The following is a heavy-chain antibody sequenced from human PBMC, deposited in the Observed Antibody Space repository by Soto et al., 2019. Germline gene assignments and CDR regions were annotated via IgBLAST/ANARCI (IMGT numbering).Heavy chain of an antibody. CDR3: SGGVGDAF. J-gene: IGHJ4*02. CDR2: TNQDGSEK. Sequence: EVHLVESGGGLVQTGGSLRLSCAISESTVSRDWMNWVRQAPGKGLEWVAHTNQDGSEKYYADSVKGGFTISRDNAKKSLYLQMNGLRAGDTAMYYCSGGVGDAFWGQGTLVTVSS. D-gene: IGHD1-26*01. CDR1: ESTVSRDW. V-gene: IGHV3-7*01.